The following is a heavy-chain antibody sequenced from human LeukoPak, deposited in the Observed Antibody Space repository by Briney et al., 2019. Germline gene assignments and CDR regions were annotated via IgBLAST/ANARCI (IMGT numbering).Heavy chain of an antibody. V-gene: IGHV3-33*01. D-gene: IGHD4-11*01. CDR3: ARVSDYSNYFDF. J-gene: IGHJ4*02. CDR2: IWYVGSTK. Sequence: PGGSLRLSCAASGFTFSTYGMHWVRQAPGKGLAWVAIIWYVGSTKYYAESVKGRFTISRDNSQNMLYLQMNSLRAEDTAVYYCARVSDYSNYFDFWGQGTLVTVSS. CDR1: GFTFSTYG.